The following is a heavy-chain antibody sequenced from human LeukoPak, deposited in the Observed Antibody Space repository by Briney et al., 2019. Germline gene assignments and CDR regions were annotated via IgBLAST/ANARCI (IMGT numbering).Heavy chain of an antibody. J-gene: IGHJ4*02. CDR2: IKSKTDGGTT. D-gene: IGHD3-22*01. Sequence: PGGSLRLSCTASGLTFSNAWMSWVRQAPGKGLEWVGHIKSKTDGGTTDYAAPVKGRFTISRDDSKNTQYLEMNSLKTEDTAVYYCTTYYYDSTSDLGYWGQGTLVTVSS. V-gene: IGHV3-15*01. CDR1: GLTFSNAW. CDR3: TTYYYDSTSDLGY.